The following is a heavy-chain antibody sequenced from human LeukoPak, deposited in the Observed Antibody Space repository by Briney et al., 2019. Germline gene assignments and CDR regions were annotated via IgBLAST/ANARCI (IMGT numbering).Heavy chain of an antibody. J-gene: IGHJ4*02. CDR2: IYYSGST. CDR1: GGSISSYY. V-gene: IGHV4-59*01. D-gene: IGHD6-19*01. Sequence: PSETLSLTCTVSGGSISSYYWSWIRQPPGKGLEWIGYIYYSGSTNYNPSLKSRVTISVETSKNQFSLKLSSVTAADTAVYYCARGVSSSGWYGYWGQGTLVTVSS. CDR3: ARGVSSSGWYGY.